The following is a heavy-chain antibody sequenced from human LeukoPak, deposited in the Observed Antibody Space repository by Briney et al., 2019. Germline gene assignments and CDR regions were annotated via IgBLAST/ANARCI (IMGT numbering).Heavy chain of an antibody. CDR1: GYTFTSYG. J-gene: IGHJ6*02. CDR2: INPNSGGT. D-gene: IGHD5-18*01. V-gene: IGHV1-2*02. Sequence: GASVKVSCKASGYTFTSYGISWVRQAPGQGLEWMGWINPNSGGTNYAQKLQGRVTMTRDTSISTAYMELSRLRSDDTAVYYCARGHSYGNYDYYGMDVWGQGTTVTVSS. CDR3: ARGHSYGNYDYYGMDV.